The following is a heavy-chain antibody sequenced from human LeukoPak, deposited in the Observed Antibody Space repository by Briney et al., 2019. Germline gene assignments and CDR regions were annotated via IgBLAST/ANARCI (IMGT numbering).Heavy chain of an antibody. CDR1: GASINNYY. D-gene: IGHD6-13*01. J-gene: IGHJ4*02. Sequence: SETLSLTCTVSGASINNYYWSWIRQPPGKGLEWIGCIYDSGSTDYNPSLKSRVTISVDTSKNQFSLKLSSVTAADTAMYYCARPSSSWLWGQGTLVTVSS. CDR2: IYDSGST. V-gene: IGHV4-59*01. CDR3: ARPSSSWL.